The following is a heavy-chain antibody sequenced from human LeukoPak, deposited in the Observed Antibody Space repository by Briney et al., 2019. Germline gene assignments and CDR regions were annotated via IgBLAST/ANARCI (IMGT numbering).Heavy chain of an antibody. CDR1: GFTFSSYG. Sequence: GRSLRLSCAASGFTFSSYGMHWVRQAPGKGLEWVAVISYDGSNKYYADSVKGRLTISRDNSKNTLYLQMNSLRAEDTAVYYCAKEGGPYGGNSGGWFDPWGQGTLVTVSS. CDR2: ISYDGSNK. CDR3: AKEGGPYGGNSGGWFDP. V-gene: IGHV3-30*18. D-gene: IGHD4-23*01. J-gene: IGHJ5*02.